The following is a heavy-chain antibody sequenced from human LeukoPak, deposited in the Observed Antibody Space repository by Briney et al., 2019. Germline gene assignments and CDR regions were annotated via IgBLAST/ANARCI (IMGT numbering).Heavy chain of an antibody. Sequence: GGSLGLSCAASGFTFNTYAMNWVRQAPGKGLEWVAVIWYDGSNEYYADSVKGRFTISRDNSKNTLYLQMNSLRAEDSAVYFCARDSASIAAAVYWYFDLWGRGTLVTVSS. D-gene: IGHD6-13*01. CDR3: ARDSASIAAAVYWYFDL. J-gene: IGHJ2*01. V-gene: IGHV3-33*01. CDR1: GFTFNTYA. CDR2: IWYDGSNE.